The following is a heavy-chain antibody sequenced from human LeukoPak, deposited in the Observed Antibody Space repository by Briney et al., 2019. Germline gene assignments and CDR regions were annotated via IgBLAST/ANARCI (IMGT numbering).Heavy chain of an antibody. D-gene: IGHD3-22*01. CDR3: ARDLRGSYYDSSGYYPLDY. J-gene: IGHJ4*02. Sequence: ASVKVSCKASGGTFSSYAISWVRQAPGQGLEWMGGIIPIFGTANYAQKFQGRVTITADKSTSTAYMELSSLRSEDTAVYYCARDLRGSYYDSSGYYPLDYWGQGTLVTVSS. V-gene: IGHV1-69*06. CDR1: GGTFSSYA. CDR2: IIPIFGTA.